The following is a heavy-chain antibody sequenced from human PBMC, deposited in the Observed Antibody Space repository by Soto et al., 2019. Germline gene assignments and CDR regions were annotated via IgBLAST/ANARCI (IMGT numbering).Heavy chain of an antibody. Sequence: SATLSVTCTVSGGSISSSSYYWDWIRQPPGKGQEWIGSIYYSGSPYYDPSLKSRFTISVDTSKNQVSLNQSSESDEGTAGYYWASQLFMNTFGGVSVEGTFDYWCQGNLVIVSS. CDR2: IYYSGSP. CDR3: ASQLFMNTFGGVSVEGTFDY. V-gene: IGHV4-39*01. CDR1: GGSISSSSYY. D-gene: IGHD3-16*02. J-gene: IGHJ4*02.